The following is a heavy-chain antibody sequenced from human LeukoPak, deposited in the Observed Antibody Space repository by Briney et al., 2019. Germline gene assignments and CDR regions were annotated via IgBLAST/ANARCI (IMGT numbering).Heavy chain of an antibody. D-gene: IGHD3-22*01. V-gene: IGHV1-2*02. CDR2: INPNSGGT. Sequence: ASVKVSCKASGYTFTGYYMHWVRQAPGQGLEWMGWINPNSGGTNYAQKFQGRVTMTRNTSISTAYMELSSLRSEDTAVYYCARAPRDYYDSSGYYVDYWGQGTLVTVSS. CDR3: ARAPRDYYDSSGYYVDY. CDR1: GYTFTGYY. J-gene: IGHJ4*02.